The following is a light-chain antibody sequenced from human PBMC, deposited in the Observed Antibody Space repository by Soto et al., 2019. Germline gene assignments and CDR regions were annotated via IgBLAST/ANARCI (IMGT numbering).Light chain of an antibody. J-gene: IGKJ5*01. V-gene: IGKV3-20*01. CDR1: QSISSSY. CDR3: QQYGSSLIT. Sequence: EIVFTQSPVTLSLSPGERATLSCRASQSISSSYLAWYQQKPGQAPRLLIYGASSRATGIPDRFSGSGSGTDFTLIINRLEPEDFAAYYCQQYGSSLITFGQGTRLEIK. CDR2: GAS.